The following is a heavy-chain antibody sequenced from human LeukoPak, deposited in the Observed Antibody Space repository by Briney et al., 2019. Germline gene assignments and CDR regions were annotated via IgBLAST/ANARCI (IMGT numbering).Heavy chain of an antibody. V-gene: IGHV1-2*02. CDR2: INPNTGGT. CDR3: ARVVDILAGHDTALDY. D-gene: IGHD3-9*01. CDR1: GYTFSDYY. Sequence: ASVKVSCKASGYTFSDYYIHWVRQAPGQGLEWMGWINPNTGGTNFAQNFQGRVTMTTVTSISTAYMELSRLRSDDTAVYYCARVVDILAGHDTALDYWGQKTLVTVSS. J-gene: IGHJ4*02.